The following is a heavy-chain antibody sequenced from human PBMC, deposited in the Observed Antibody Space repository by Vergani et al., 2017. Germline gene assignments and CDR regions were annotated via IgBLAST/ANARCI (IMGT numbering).Heavy chain of an antibody. J-gene: IGHJ4*01. D-gene: IGHD6-13*01. Sequence: EVQLVESGGGLEQPGRSLRLSCRASGFTFTDYGISWVRQAPGKGLEWVGFVRNKEDGGTPEHAASVKGRFTITRDDSNAIAYLQMNSLKTEDTAVYYCTTGFPGSSWSTYWGQGTLVTVSS. CDR3: TTGFPGSSWSTY. CDR1: GFTFTDYG. CDR2: VRNKEDGGTP. V-gene: IGHV3-49*04.